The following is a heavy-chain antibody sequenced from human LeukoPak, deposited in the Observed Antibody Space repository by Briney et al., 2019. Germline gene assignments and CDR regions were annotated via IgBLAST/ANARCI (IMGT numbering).Heavy chain of an antibody. D-gene: IGHD5-12*01. Sequence: SETLSLTCAVSGYSISSGYYWGWIRQPPGKGLEWIGYIYYSGSTNYNPSLKSRVTISVDTSKNQFSLKLSSVTAADTAVYYCARDQGYSGYWGQGTLVTVSS. CDR1: GYSISSGYY. CDR2: IYYSGST. V-gene: IGHV4-61*01. CDR3: ARDQGYSGY. J-gene: IGHJ4*02.